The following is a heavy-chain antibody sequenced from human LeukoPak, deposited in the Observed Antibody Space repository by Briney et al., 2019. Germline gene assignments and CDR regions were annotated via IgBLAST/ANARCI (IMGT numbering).Heavy chain of an antibody. CDR1: GYTFTGYY. J-gene: IGHJ4*02. Sequence: ASVKVSSKASGYTFTGYYMHWVRQAPGQGLEWMGWNNPNSGGTNYAQKFQGRVTMTRDTSISTAYMELRSLRSDDTAVYYCARNYYDRSGLYYFDYWGRGTQVTVSS. CDR2: NNPNSGGT. D-gene: IGHD3-22*01. V-gene: IGHV1-2*02. CDR3: ARNYYDRSGLYYFDY.